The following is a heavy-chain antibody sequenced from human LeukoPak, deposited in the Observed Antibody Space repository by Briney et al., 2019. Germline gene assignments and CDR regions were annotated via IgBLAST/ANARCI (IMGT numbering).Heavy chain of an antibody. CDR1: GGTFSSYA. J-gene: IGHJ5*02. D-gene: IGHD2-2*01. CDR3: ARNGACSSTSCYDWFDP. CDR2: IIPIFGTA. V-gene: IGHV1-69*13. Sequence: ASVKVYCKASGGTFSSYAISWVRQAPGQGLEWMGGIIPIFGTANYAQKFQGRVTITADESTSTAYMELSSLRSEDTAVYYCARNGACSSTSCYDWFDPWGQGTLVTVSS.